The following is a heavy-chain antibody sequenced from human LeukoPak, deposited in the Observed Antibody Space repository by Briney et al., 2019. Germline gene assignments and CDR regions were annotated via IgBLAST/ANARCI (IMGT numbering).Heavy chain of an antibody. CDR2: ISAYNGNT. V-gene: IGHV1-18*01. CDR1: GYTFTSYG. J-gene: IGHJ4*02. Sequence: GASVKVSCKASGYTFTSYGISWVRQAPGQGLEWMGWISAYNGNTNYAQKLQGRVTMTTDTSTSTAYMKLRSLRSDDTAVYYCARVLLRFLEWSDDYWGQGTLVTVSS. CDR3: ARVLLRFLEWSDDY. D-gene: IGHD3-3*01.